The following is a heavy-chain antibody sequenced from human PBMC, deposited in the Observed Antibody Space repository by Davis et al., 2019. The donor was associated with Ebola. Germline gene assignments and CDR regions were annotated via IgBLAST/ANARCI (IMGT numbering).Heavy chain of an antibody. V-gene: IGHV3-30*18. D-gene: IGHD4-11*01. CDR2: ISYAGSNK. CDR3: AKDGVDYSSPDY. J-gene: IGHJ4*02. CDR1: GFTFSNYG. Sequence: GESLKISCAASGFTFSNYGMHWVRQAPGKGLEWVAIISYAGSNKYYADSVKGRFTISRDNSKNTLYLQMNSLRAEDTAVYYCAKDGVDYSSPDYWGQGTLVTVSS.